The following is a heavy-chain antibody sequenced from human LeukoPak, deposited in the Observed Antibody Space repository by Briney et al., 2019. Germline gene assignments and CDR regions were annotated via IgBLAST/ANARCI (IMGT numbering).Heavy chain of an antibody. CDR1: GGSISSGGYY. V-gene: IGHV4-31*03. J-gene: IGHJ4*02. CDR2: IYYSGST. CDR3: ARASSAPGLFDY. Sequence: SETLSLTCTVSGGSISSGGYYWSWIRQHPGKGLEWIGYIYYSGSTYYYPSLKSRVTISVDTSKNQFSLKLSSVTAADTAVYYCARASSAPGLFDYWGQGTLVTVSS. D-gene: IGHD6-6*01.